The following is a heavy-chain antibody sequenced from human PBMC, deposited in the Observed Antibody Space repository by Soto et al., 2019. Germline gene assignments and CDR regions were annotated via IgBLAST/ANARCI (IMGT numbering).Heavy chain of an antibody. CDR2: IYDSVNT. J-gene: IGHJ4*02. V-gene: IGHV4-30-4*01. CDR1: GGSISRGNSC. CDR3: ARGSSGDKVDY. Sequence: QVQLQEPGPRLVEPSQTLSLTCTVSGGSISRGNSCWSWIRQTPGTGLEWVGHIYDSVNTYSNPSLKSRVTISVDMSKNHFSLHLRSVTAADTAVYYCARGSSGDKVDYWGQGTLVTVSS. D-gene: IGHD1-26*01.